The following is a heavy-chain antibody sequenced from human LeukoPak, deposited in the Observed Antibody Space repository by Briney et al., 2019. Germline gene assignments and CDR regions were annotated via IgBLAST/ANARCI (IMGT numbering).Heavy chain of an antibody. CDR3: AVVVTATDNWFDP. Sequence: SETLSLTCTVSGGSISRGGYYWSWIRQHPGKGLEWIWFIYYSGGTYYNPSLKSRVTISVDTSKSQFSLKLSSVTAADTAVYYCAVVVTATDNWFDPWGQGTLVTVSS. CDR2: IYYSGGT. V-gene: IGHV4-31*03. D-gene: IGHD4-23*01. CDR1: GGSISRGGYY. J-gene: IGHJ5*02.